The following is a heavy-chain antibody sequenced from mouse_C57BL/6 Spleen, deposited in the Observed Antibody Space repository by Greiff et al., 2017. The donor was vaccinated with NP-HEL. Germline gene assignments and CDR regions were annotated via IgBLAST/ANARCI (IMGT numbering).Heavy chain of an antibody. V-gene: IGHV14-2*01. Sequence: VQLKESGAELVKPGASVKLSCTASGFNIEDYYMHWVKQRTEQGLEWIGRIDPEDGETKYAPKFQGRATITADKSSNTAYLQLSSLTSEDTSVYYCARWLLHAMDYWGQGTSVTVSS. D-gene: IGHD2-3*01. CDR3: ARWLLHAMDY. CDR1: GFNIEDYY. CDR2: IDPEDGET. J-gene: IGHJ4*01.